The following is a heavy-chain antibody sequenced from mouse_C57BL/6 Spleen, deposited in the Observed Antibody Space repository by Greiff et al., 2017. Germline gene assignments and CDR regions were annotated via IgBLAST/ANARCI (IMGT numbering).Heavy chain of an antibody. J-gene: IGHJ3*01. D-gene: IGHD2-3*01. CDR2: ISSGSSTI. V-gene: IGHV5-17*01. CDR1: GFTFSDYG. CDR3: AIYDGYP. Sequence: EVQGVESGGGLVKPGGSLKLSCAASGFTFSDYGMYWVRQAPEKGLEWVAYISSGSSTIYYADTVKGRFTISRDNAKNTLFLQMTSLRSEDTALYYCAIYDGYPWGQGTLVTVSA.